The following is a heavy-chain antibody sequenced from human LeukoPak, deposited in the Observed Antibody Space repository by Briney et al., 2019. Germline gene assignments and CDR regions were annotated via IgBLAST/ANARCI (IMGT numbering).Heavy chain of an antibody. Sequence: KPGESLKISCKISGYRLTNNWIGWVRQVPGKGLEWMGLIYPGDSDTRYSPSFQGQVTFSVDASISTAYLRLSGLRASDTAIYYCVRFGLTSSLDYWGQGTLVAVSS. CDR3: VRFGLTSSLDY. J-gene: IGHJ4*02. CDR2: IYPGDSDT. CDR1: GYRLTNNW. D-gene: IGHD6-13*01. V-gene: IGHV5-51*03.